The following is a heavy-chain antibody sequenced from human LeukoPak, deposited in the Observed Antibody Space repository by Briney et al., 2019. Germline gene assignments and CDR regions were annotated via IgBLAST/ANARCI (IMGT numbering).Heavy chain of an antibody. Sequence: PSETLSLTCAVYGGSFSGYYWSWIRQPPGKGLEWIGYIYYSGSTNYNPSLKSRVTISVDTSKNQFSLKLSSVTAADTAVYYCARQRGIFKDAFGIWGQGTMVTVSS. CDR2: IYYSGST. V-gene: IGHV4-59*08. CDR1: GGSFSGYY. CDR3: ARQRGIFKDAFGI. J-gene: IGHJ3*02.